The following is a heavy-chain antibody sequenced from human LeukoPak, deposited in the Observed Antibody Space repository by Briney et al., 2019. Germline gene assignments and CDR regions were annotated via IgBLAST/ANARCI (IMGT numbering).Heavy chain of an antibody. J-gene: IGHJ4*02. CDR3: ARLSRPYTIAVAGTGVDY. D-gene: IGHD6-19*01. Sequence: SETLSLTCTVSGGSISSGSYYWSWIRQPAGKGLEGIGSIYYSGSTYYNPSLKSRVTISVDTSKNQFSLKLSSVTAADTAVYYCARLSRPYTIAVAGTGVDYWGQGTLVTVSS. CDR2: IYYSGST. V-gene: IGHV4-39*07. CDR1: GGSISSGSYY.